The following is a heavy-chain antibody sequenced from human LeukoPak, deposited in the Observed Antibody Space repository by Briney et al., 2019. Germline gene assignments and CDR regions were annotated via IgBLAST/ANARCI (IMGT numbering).Heavy chain of an antibody. J-gene: IGHJ4*02. CDR2: IIPTLGIA. CDR1: GGTFSNYA. CDR3: ARDRHYSAAPSDY. V-gene: IGHV1-69*04. D-gene: IGHD2-21*01. Sequence: GASVKVSCKASGGTFSNYAISWVRQAPGQGLEWMGRIIPTLGIAKYAQKFQGRVTITADSSTSTAYMELRSLRSGDTAVYYCARDRHYSAAPSDYWGQGTLVTVSS.